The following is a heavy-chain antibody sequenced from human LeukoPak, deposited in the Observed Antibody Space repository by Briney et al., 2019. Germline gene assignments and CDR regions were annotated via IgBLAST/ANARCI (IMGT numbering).Heavy chain of an antibody. CDR2: IIPILGIA. D-gene: IGHD5-12*01. CDR1: RGTFSSYA. CDR3: ANGYSGYDLYY. Sequence: SVKVSCKASRGTFSSYAISWVRQAPGQGREWMGRIIPILGIANYAQKFQGRVTITADKSTSTAYMELSSLRSEDTAVYYCANGYSGYDLYYWGHGTLVTVSS. J-gene: IGHJ4*01. V-gene: IGHV1-69*04.